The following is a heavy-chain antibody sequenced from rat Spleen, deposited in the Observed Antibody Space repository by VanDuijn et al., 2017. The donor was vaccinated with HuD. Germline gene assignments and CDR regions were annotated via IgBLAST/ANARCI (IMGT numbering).Heavy chain of an antibody. Sequence: EVQLVESGGGLVRPGRSLKLSCSASGFTFSNYYMAWVRLGPTEGLEWVASISTGGGNTYYRDSVKGRFTISRDNAKSTLYLQISSLRSEDTATYYCARQEDYGGYSRDYFGYWGQGVMVTVSS. V-gene: IGHV5-25*01. CDR1: GFTFSNYY. CDR3: ARQEDYGGYSRDYFGY. J-gene: IGHJ2*01. CDR2: ISTGGGNT. D-gene: IGHD1-11*01.